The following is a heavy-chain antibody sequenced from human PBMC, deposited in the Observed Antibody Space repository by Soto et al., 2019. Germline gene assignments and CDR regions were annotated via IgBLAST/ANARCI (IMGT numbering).Heavy chain of an antibody. V-gene: IGHV1-18*01. Sequence: QIQLVQSGAEVKKPGASVKVSCKASGYTFSSDHITWVRQAPGQGLEWMGRISAYNGNTNYAQNLQGRDTMTTDPSTSTAYIELSSMRSKDTAVYSCARDLPRVDYCGPGTLVTVSS. CDR1: GYTFSSDH. CDR2: ISAYNGNT. CDR3: ARDLPRVDY. J-gene: IGHJ4*02.